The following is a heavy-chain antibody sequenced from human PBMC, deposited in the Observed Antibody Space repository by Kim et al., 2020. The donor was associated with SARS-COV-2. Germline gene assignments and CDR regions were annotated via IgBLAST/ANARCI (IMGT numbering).Heavy chain of an antibody. J-gene: IGHJ4*02. Sequence: YADSVEDRFTISSDNSKHTLYLQLNWLRAEDTAVYYCAIVASKLRFLNFEYWGQGTLVTVSP. D-gene: IGHD3-3*01. CDR3: AIVASKLRFLNFEY. V-gene: IGHV3-23*01.